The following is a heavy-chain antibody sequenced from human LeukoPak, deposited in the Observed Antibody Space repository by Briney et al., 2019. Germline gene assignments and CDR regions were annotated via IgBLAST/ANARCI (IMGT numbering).Heavy chain of an antibody. CDR2: IIPIFGTA. V-gene: IGHV1-69*13. J-gene: IGHJ4*02. CDR3: ARDLGDSFDY. Sequence: SVTLSFKAAGGTFSNYAISWVRLAPGQGLDWMGGIIPIFGTASYAQKFQGRVTITADESTSTAYMELSSLRSEDTAVYYCARDLGDSFDYWDQGSLVTVSS. CDR1: GGTFSNYA. D-gene: IGHD3-10*01.